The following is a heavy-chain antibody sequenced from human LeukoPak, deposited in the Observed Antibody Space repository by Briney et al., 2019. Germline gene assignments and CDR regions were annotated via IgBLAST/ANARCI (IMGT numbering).Heavy chain of an antibody. CDR2: IYTSGST. J-gene: IGHJ6*02. D-gene: IGHD3-3*01. CDR3: ARDGPSGRKVLGMDV. CDR1: GGSISSYC. Sequence: PSETLSLTCTVSGGSISSYCWSWIRQPAGKGLEWVGRIYTSGSTNYNPSLKSRVTMSVDTSKNQFSLKLSSVTAADTAVYYCARDGPSGRKVLGMDVWGQGTTVTVSS. V-gene: IGHV4-4*07.